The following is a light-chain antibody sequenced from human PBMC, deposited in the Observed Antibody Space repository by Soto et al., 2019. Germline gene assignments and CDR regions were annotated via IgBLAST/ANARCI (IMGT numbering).Light chain of an antibody. Sequence: EIVLTQSPATLSLSPGERATLSCRASRGVSTYLAWYQQKPGQAPRLLIYDASNRATGIPARFSGSGSGTDFTLTISSLEPEDFAVYYCQQRSNWLTFGGGTKVEIK. CDR3: QQRSNWLT. CDR1: RGVSTY. CDR2: DAS. V-gene: IGKV3-11*01. J-gene: IGKJ4*01.